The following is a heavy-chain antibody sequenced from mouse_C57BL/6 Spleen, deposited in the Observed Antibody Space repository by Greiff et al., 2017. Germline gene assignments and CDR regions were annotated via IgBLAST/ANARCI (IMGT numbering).Heavy chain of an antibody. CDR3: ARRNYGGYYAMDD. CDR2: ISSGSSTI. CDR1: GFTFSDYG. Sequence: EVKVVESGGGLVKPGGSLKLSCAASGFTFSDYGMHWVRQAPEKGLEWVAYISSGSSTIYYADTVKGRFTISRDNAKNTLFLQMTSLRSEDTAMYYCARRNYGGYYAMDDWGQGTSVTVAS. J-gene: IGHJ4*01. V-gene: IGHV5-17*01. D-gene: IGHD1-1*01.